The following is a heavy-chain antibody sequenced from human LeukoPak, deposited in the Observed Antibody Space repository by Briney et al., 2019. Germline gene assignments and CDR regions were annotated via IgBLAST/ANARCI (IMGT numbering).Heavy chain of an antibody. CDR1: GFTFSSYW. J-gene: IGHJ4*02. Sequence: GGSLRLSCAASGFTFSSYWMHWVRQAPGKGLVWVSRINTVGSSTTYADSVKGRFTISRDNAKNTLYLQMNSLRAEDTAVYYCARDLDRYYFDYWGEGTLVTVSS. V-gene: IGHV3-74*01. CDR2: INTVGSST. CDR3: ARDLDRYYFDY.